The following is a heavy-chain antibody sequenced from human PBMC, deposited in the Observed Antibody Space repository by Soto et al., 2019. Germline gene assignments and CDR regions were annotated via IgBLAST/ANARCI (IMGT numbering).Heavy chain of an antibody. Sequence: GGSLRLSCAASGFTFSSYSMNWVRQAPGKGLEWVSSISSSSSYIYYADSVKGRFTISRDNAKNSLYLQMNSLRAEDTAVYYCARGAYCSGGSCYSDYFDYWGQGTLVTVSS. CDR2: ISSSSSYI. D-gene: IGHD2-15*01. CDR3: ARGAYCSGGSCYSDYFDY. V-gene: IGHV3-21*01. J-gene: IGHJ4*02. CDR1: GFTFSSYS.